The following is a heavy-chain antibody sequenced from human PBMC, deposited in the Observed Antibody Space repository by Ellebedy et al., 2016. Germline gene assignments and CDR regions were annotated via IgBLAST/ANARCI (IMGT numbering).Heavy chain of an antibody. J-gene: IGHJ4*02. CDR3: AKDSGSYYITYYFDY. Sequence: LSLTCASSGFTFDDYAMHWVRQAPGKGLEWVSGISWNSGSIGYADSVKGRFTISRDNAKNSLYLQMNSLRAEDTALYYCAKDSGSYYITYYFDYWGQGTLVTVSS. CDR1: GFTFDDYA. D-gene: IGHD1-26*01. CDR2: ISWNSGSI. V-gene: IGHV3-9*01.